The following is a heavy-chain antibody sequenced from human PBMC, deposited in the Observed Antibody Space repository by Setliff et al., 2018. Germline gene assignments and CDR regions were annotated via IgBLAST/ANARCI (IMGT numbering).Heavy chain of an antibody. V-gene: IGHV1-18*01. D-gene: IGHD6-13*01. Sequence: AASVKVSCKASGYTFTTYGISWVRQAPGQGLEWMGWISAYNGNTNYAQKLQGRVTMTTDTSTCTAYMELRSLRSDDTAVYYCARSEGSSWLSSYYYYYGMDVWGQGTTVTVSS. CDR1: GYTFTTYG. CDR3: ARSEGSSWLSSYYYYYGMDV. J-gene: IGHJ6*02. CDR2: ISAYNGNT.